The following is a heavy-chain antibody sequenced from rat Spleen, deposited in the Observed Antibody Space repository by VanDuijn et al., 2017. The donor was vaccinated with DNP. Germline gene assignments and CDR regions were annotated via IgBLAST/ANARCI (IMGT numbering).Heavy chain of an antibody. CDR1: GFAFSNYG. CDR2: ISTSGGNT. J-gene: IGHJ2*01. Sequence: EVQLVESGGGLVQPGRSLKLSCAASGFAFSNYGMAWVRQTPEKGLEWVATISTSGGNTYYRDSVKGRFTISRDNAKSTLYLQMDSLRSEDTATYYCARGGLYYFDYWGQGVMVTVSS. D-gene: IGHD1-11*01. V-gene: IGHV5S13*01. CDR3: ARGGLYYFDY.